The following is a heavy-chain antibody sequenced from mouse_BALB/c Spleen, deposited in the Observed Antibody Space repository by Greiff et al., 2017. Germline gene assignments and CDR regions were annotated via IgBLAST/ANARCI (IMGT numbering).Heavy chain of an antibody. D-gene: IGHD1-1*01. Sequence: EVQRVESGGDLVKPGGSLKLSCAASGFTFSSFGMHWVRQAPEKGLEWVAYISSGSSTIYYADTVKGRFTISRDNPKNTLYLEMSSLRSEDTAMYYCARGGSHYYGSSLAYWGQGTLVTVSA. V-gene: IGHV5-17*02. CDR2: ISSGSSTI. J-gene: IGHJ3*01. CDR3: ARGGSHYYGSSLAY. CDR1: GFTFSSFG.